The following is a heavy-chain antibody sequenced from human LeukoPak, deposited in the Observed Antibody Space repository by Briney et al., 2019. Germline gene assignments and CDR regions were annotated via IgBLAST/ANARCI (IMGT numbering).Heavy chain of an antibody. Sequence: GGSLRPSCAASGFTFSSYWMNWVRQAPGKGLEWVSYISSSGSTIYYADSVKGRFTISRDNAKNSLYLQMNSLRAEDTAVYYCARDQSVAGIYYYYYYMDVWGKGTTVTISS. V-gene: IGHV3-48*04. D-gene: IGHD6-19*01. CDR2: ISSSGSTI. CDR3: ARDQSVAGIYYYYYYMDV. CDR1: GFTFSSYW. J-gene: IGHJ6*03.